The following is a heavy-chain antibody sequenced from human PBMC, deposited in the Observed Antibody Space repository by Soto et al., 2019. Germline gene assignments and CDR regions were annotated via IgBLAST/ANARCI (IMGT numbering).Heavy chain of an antibody. Sequence: EVQLVESGGGLVQPGGSLRLSCAASGFTFSSYWRSWVRQAPGKGLEWVANIKQDGSEKYYVDSVKGRFTISRDNAKNSLYLQMNSLRAEDTAVYYCAREELWFGESNNWFDPWGQGTLVTVSS. CDR3: AREELWFGESNNWFDP. CDR1: GFTFSSYW. CDR2: IKQDGSEK. V-gene: IGHV3-7*04. J-gene: IGHJ5*02. D-gene: IGHD3-10*01.